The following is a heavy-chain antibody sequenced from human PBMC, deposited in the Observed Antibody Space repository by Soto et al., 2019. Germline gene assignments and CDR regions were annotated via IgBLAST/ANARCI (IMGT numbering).Heavy chain of an antibody. CDR1: GYTFTYYY. J-gene: IGHJ6*02. CDR3: ARGGGQTYYYYPMDL. Sequence: ASVKVSCKASGYTFTYYYIHWVRQAPGQGLEWMGYINPNSGGTRFQQRLQDRVAMTRDTTFNTTYLELSRLTSDDTAVYYCARGGGQTYYYYPMDLWGQGTTVTVSS. D-gene: IGHD3-16*01. V-gene: IGHV1-2*02. CDR2: INPNSGGT.